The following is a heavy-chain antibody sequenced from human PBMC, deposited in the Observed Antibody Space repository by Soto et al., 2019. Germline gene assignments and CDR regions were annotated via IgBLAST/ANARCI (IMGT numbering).Heavy chain of an antibody. D-gene: IGHD3-3*01. CDR2: ISAYNGNT. Sequence: ASVKVSCKASGYTFTSYGISWVRQAPGQGLEWMGWISAYNGNTNYAQKLQGRVTMTTDTSTSTAYMELRSLRSDDTAVYYCARDPVTIFGVVIPNYYYYGMDVWAKGPRSPSP. CDR3: ARDPVTIFGVVIPNYYYYGMDV. V-gene: IGHV1-18*04. CDR1: GYTFTSYG. J-gene: IGHJ6*02.